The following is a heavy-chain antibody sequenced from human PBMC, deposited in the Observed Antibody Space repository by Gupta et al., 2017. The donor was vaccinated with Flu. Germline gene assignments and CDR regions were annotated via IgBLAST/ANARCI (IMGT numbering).Heavy chain of an antibody. D-gene: IGHD3-22*01. CDR2: IKSKTDGGTT. J-gene: IGHJ4*01. CDR1: GFTFSNAW. CDR3: TTVYYYDSSGYYVSDFDY. Sequence: EVQLVESGGGLVKPGGSLRLSCAASGFTFSNAWLSWVRQAPGKGLEWVGRIKSKTDGGTTDYAAPVKGRFTISRDDSKNTLYLQMNSLKTEDTAVYYCTTVYYYDSSGYYVSDFDYWGQGTLVTVSS. V-gene: IGHV3-15*01.